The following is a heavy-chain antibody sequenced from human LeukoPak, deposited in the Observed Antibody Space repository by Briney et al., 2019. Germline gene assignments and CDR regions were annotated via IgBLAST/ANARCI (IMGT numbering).Heavy chain of an antibody. J-gene: IGHJ4*02. Sequence: SETLSLTCTVSGASISSDYWSWIRQSAGKGLEWIGRMYTSGSTQYNPSLKSRVTISVDKSKNQLSLKLSSVTAADTAVYYCARDYYGSGSYKSYFDNWGQGNQVTVSS. V-gene: IGHV4-4*07. CDR3: ARDYYGSGSYKSYFDN. CDR1: GASISSDY. CDR2: MYTSGST. D-gene: IGHD3-10*01.